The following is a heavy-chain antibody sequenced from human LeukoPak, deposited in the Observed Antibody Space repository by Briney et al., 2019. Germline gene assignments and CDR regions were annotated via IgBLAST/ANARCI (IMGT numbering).Heavy chain of an antibody. CDR1: GYTFTNYG. CDR2: ISAYNGNT. J-gene: IGHJ4*02. Sequence: GVSVKVSCKASGYTFTNYGISWVRQAPGQGLEWMGWISAYNGNTNHAQNFQGRVTMTTDTSTSTAYMELRSLRSDDTAIYYCARDYRSSGYPDLDYWGQGSLVTVSS. CDR3: ARDYRSSGYPDLDY. V-gene: IGHV1-18*01. D-gene: IGHD3-22*01.